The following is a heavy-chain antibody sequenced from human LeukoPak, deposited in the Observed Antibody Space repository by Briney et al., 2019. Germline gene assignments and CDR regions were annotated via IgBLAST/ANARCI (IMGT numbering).Heavy chain of an antibody. CDR3: SRSRRGFGYFDY. V-gene: IGHV3-23*01. CDR2: ISANARST. J-gene: IGHJ4*02. CDR1: GFTFSTYG. D-gene: IGHD3-3*01. Sequence: PGGSLRLSCEASGFTFSTYGIKWVRQAPGEGLEWVAAISANARSTYYADSVKGRFTISRDNSKNTLYLQMNSLRAEDTAVYYCSRSRRGFGYFDYWGQGTLVTVSS.